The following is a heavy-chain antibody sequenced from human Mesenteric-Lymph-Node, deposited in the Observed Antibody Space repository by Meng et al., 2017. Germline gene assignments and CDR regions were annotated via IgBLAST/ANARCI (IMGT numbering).Heavy chain of an antibody. V-gene: IGHV4-34*11. CDR1: GGSFSGYY. CDR2: IYYSGST. J-gene: IGHJ4*02. CDR3: ARDSGSYYEGL. D-gene: IGHD1-26*01. Sequence: QVQLQQGGAGLLEPSEALSLTSAVYGGSFSGYYWSWIRQPPGKGLEWIGYIYYSGSTNYNPSLKSRVTISVDTSKNQFSLKLSSVTAADTAVYYCARDSGSYYEGLWGQGTLVTVSS.